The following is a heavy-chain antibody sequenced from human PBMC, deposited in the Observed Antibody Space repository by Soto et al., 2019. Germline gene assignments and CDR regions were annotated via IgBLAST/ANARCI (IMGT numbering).Heavy chain of an antibody. D-gene: IGHD6-13*01. J-gene: IGHJ4*02. CDR1: GYTFTNYY. CDR2: INPNGGST. Sequence: QVQLVQSGAEVKNPGASVKVSCKASGYTFTNYYIHWVRQAPGLGLEWMAIINPNGGSTNYAQEFQGRVTLARDTFTNTVYMELSSLRSEDTAIYYCARGLAAGDYWGQGTLVTVSS. CDR3: ARGLAAGDY. V-gene: IGHV1-46*01.